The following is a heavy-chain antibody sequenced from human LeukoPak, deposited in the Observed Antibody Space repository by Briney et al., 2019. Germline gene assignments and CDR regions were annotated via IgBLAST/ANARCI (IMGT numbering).Heavy chain of an antibody. D-gene: IGHD3-3*01. CDR2: ISSSSSYI. V-gene: IGHV3-21*01. J-gene: IGHJ3*02. Sequence: GGCLRLSFAVSGFTFSSYSMNWVRQAPGRGLELVSSISSSSSYIYYADSVKGRFTISRDNAKNSLYLQMNSLRAEDTAVYYCARDHARSDAFDIWGQGTMVTVSS. CDR1: GFTFSSYS. CDR3: ARDHARSDAFDI.